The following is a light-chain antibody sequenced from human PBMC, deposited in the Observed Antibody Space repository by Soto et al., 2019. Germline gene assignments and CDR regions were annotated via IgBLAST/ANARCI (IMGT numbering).Light chain of an antibody. V-gene: IGKV3-20*01. CDR1: QGVGNKY. CDR2: AAS. CDR3: KKYTNAHGIT. Sequence: EIALTQSPGTLSLSPGERATLSCRASQGVGNKYLAWYQQRPGQAPSLLIYAASSRATGVPDRFSGSGSGTDFTLTISRLEPEVFAVYYCKKYTNAHGITFGQGTRLEIK. J-gene: IGKJ5*01.